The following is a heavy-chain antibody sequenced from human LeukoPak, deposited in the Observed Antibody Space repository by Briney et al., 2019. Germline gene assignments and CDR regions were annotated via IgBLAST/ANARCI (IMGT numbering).Heavy chain of an antibody. J-gene: IGHJ4*02. CDR1: GGSISSYY. D-gene: IGHD6-13*01. Sequence: SETLSLTCTVSGGSISSYYWSWIRQPPGKGMEWIGYIYYSGTTNYNPSLKSRVTISVDTSKNQFSLKLSSVTAADTAVYYCARGVYIAAAQYAYWGQGTLVTVSS. CDR2: IYYSGTT. CDR3: ARGVYIAAAQYAY. V-gene: IGHV4-59*01.